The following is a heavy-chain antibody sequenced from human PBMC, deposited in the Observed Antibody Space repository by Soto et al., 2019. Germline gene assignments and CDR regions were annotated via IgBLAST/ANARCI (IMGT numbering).Heavy chain of an antibody. Sequence: ASVKVSCKASGATFSFYTINWVRQAPGLGLEWVGSINPILSMSNYAQKFQGRVTMTADKSTSTAYMELRSLRSEDTAVYYCARVYPSDTRYGYVGNNWFDPWGQGTLVTVSS. D-gene: IGHD5-18*01. CDR2: INPILSMS. V-gene: IGHV1-69*02. J-gene: IGHJ5*02. CDR3: ARVYPSDTRYGYVGNNWFDP. CDR1: GATFSFYT.